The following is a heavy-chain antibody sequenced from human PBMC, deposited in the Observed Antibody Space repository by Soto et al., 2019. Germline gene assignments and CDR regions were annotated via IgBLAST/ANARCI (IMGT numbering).Heavy chain of an antibody. D-gene: IGHD6-13*01. CDR2: INAGNGNT. V-gene: IGHV1-3*01. J-gene: IGHJ4*02. CDR3: ARGRYSSRFTYFDY. CDR1: EYTFTSYA. Sequence: ASVKVSCKASEYTFTSYAMHWVRQAPGQRLEWMGWINAGNGNTKYSQKFQGRVTITRDTSASTAYMELSSLRSEDTAVYYCARGRYSSRFTYFDYWGQGTLVTVSS.